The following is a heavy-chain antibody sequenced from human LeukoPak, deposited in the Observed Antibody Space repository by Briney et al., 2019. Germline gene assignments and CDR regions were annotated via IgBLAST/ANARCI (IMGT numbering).Heavy chain of an antibody. CDR1: GGSISSYY. CDR3: AGYCSGGRCLDY. CDR2: IYYSGST. V-gene: IGHV4-59*08. J-gene: IGHJ4*02. D-gene: IGHD2-15*01. Sequence: SETLSLTCTVSGGSISSYYWSWIRQPPGKGLEWIGYIYYSGSTNHNPSLKSRVTISVDTSKNQFSLKLSSVTAADTAVYYCAGYCSGGRCLDYWGQGTLVTVSS.